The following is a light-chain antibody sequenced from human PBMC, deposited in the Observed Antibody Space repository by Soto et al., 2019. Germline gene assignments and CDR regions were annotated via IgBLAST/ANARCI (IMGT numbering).Light chain of an antibody. CDR1: QSVSSSY. CDR3: QQYGSSPYT. V-gene: IGKV3-20*01. Sequence: EIVLTQSPGTLSLSPGERATLSCRASQSVSSSYLAWYQQKPGQAPRLLIYGASSRATGIPDRFSGSGSGTDFTLTISXXXXEDFAVYYCQQYGSSPYTFGQGT. J-gene: IGKJ2*01. CDR2: GAS.